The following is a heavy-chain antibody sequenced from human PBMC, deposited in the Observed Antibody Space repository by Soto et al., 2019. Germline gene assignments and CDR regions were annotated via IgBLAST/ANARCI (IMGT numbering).Heavy chain of an antibody. D-gene: IGHD2-8*02. CDR1: GFTFSGYN. J-gene: IGHJ4*02. CDR2: IKSDSSGT. CDR3: WGDSNLVPDH. V-gene: IGHV3-48*02. Sequence: ESGGGLVQPGGSLRLSCAASGFTFSGYNMNWVRQAPGKGLEWISCIKSDSSGTWYADSVKGRFTMSRDNAKNSLYLQMNSPRDEETAVYFFWGDSNLVPDHRGQGTLVAVSS.